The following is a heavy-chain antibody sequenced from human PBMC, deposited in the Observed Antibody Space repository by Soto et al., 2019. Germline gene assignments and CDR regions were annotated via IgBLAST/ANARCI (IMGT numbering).Heavy chain of an antibody. CDR1: GYTFTGYY. V-gene: IGHV1-3*01. Sequence: ASVKVSCKASGYTFTGYYMHWVRQAPGQRLEWMGWINAGSGNTKYAQKFQGRVTITRDTSASTAYMELSSLRSEDTAVYYCARDMGFGLSDYWGQGTLVTVSS. CDR2: INAGSGNT. J-gene: IGHJ4*02. D-gene: IGHD3-10*01. CDR3: ARDMGFGLSDY.